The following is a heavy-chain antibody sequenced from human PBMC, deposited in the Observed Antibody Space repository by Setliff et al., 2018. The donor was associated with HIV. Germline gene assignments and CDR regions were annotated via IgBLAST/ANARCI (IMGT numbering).Heavy chain of an antibody. Sequence: SETLSLTCAVSGYSLSSGYFWGWIRQPPGKGLEWIGSIYHSGGTYYNPSLKSRVTISVDTSKNQFSLKLSSVTAADTAVYYCASTSRRLGDSSGNEGAFDIWGQGTMVTVSS. D-gene: IGHD3-22*01. CDR2: IYHSGGT. V-gene: IGHV4-38-2*01. CDR3: ASTSRRLGDSSGNEGAFDI. CDR1: GYSLSSGYF. J-gene: IGHJ3*02.